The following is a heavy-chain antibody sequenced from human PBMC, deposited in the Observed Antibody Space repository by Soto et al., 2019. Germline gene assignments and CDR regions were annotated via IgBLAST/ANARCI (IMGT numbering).Heavy chain of an antibody. Sequence: GGSLRLSCAASGFTFSSYAMSWVRQAPGKGLEWVSAISGSGGSTYYADSVKGRFTISRDNSKNTLYLQMNSLRAEDTAVYYCAKFGSELLWFGELFRLKAFDIWGQGTMVTVS. CDR1: GFTFSSYA. J-gene: IGHJ3*02. CDR2: ISGSGGST. V-gene: IGHV3-23*01. CDR3: AKFGSELLWFGELFRLKAFDI. D-gene: IGHD3-10*01.